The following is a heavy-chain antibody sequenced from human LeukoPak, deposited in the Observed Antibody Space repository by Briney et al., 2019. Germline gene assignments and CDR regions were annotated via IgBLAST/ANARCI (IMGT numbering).Heavy chain of an antibody. Sequence: SETLSLTCAVYGGSFSGYYWSWIRQPPGKGLEWIGEINHSGSTNYNPSLKSRVTISVDTSKNQFSLKLSSVTAADTAVYYCARRGYSWFDPWSQGTLVTVSS. V-gene: IGHV4-34*01. CDR3: ARRGYSWFDP. CDR2: INHSGST. CDR1: GGSFSGYY. J-gene: IGHJ5*02.